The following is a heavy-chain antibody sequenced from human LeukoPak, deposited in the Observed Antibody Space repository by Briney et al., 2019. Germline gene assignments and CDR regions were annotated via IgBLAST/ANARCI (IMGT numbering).Heavy chain of an antibody. D-gene: IGHD1-26*01. CDR1: GFTFSNYA. V-gene: IGHV3-30*04. CDR2: ISYDGNNK. CDR3: TTDPKRRGSRRASPSGLDAFDI. J-gene: IGHJ3*02. Sequence: GGSLRLSCAASGFTFSNYAMHWVRQAPGKGLEWVAVISYDGNNKYYADSLKGRFTISRDNSKNTLYLQMNSLKTEDTAVYYCTTDPKRRGSRRASPSGLDAFDIWGQGTMVTVSS.